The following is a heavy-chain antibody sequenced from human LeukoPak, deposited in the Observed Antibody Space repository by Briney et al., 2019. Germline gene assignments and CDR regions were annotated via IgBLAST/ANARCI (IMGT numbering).Heavy chain of an antibody. D-gene: IGHD6-25*01. J-gene: IGHJ4*02. Sequence: PSETLSLTCAVYGGSFSGYYWSWIRQPPGKGLEWIGEINHSGSTNYNPSLKSRVTISVDTSKNQFSLKLNSVTAADTAVYYCARESGGSSGMNYWGQGTLVTVSS. V-gene: IGHV4-34*01. CDR3: ARESGGSSGMNY. CDR2: INHSGST. CDR1: GGSFSGYY.